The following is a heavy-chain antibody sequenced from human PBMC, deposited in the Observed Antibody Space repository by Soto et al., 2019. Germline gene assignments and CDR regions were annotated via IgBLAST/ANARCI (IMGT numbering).Heavy chain of an antibody. D-gene: IGHD3-3*01. J-gene: IGHJ3*01. V-gene: IGHV3-15*07. CDR3: TAQDSITIFGVATTV. CDR1: GFTFSNAW. Sequence: EVQLVESGGGLVKPGGSLRLSCAASGFTFSNAWMNWVRQAPGKGLEWVGRIKSKTDGGTTDYAAPVKGRITISRDDSKTTLYLQMNSLKTEDTAVYYCTAQDSITIFGVATTVWGQGTMVTVSS. CDR2: IKSKTDGGTT.